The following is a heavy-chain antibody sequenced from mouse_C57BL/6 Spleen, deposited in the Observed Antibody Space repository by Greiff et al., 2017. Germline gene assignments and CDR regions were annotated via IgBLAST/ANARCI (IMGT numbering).Heavy chain of an antibody. Sequence: VKLQQPGAELVRPGTSVTLSCKASGYTFTSYWMHWVKQRPGQGLEWIGVIDPSDSYTNYNQKFKGKATLTVDTSSSTAYMQLSRLTSEDSAVYYCAREGLTHCSSLWFAYWGQGTLVTVSA. J-gene: IGHJ3*01. D-gene: IGHD1-1*01. V-gene: IGHV1-59*01. CDR2: IDPSDSYT. CDR1: GYTFTSYW. CDR3: AREGLTHCSSLWFAY.